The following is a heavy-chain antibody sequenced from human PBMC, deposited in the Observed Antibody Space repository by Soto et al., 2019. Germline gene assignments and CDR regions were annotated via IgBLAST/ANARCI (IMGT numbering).Heavy chain of an antibody. D-gene: IGHD6-13*01. CDR2: INHSGST. CDR3: ARGYGYSSSWYY. J-gene: IGHJ4*02. V-gene: IGHV4-34*01. Sequence: PSETLSLTCAVYGGSFSGYYWSWIRQPPGKGLEWIGEINHSGSTNYNPSLKSRVTVSVDASKNQFSLNLTSVTAADTAVYYCARGYGYSSSWYYWGQGTLVTVSS. CDR1: GGSFSGYY.